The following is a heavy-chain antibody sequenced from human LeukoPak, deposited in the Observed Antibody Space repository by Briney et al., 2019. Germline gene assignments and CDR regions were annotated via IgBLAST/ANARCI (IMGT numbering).Heavy chain of an antibody. CDR2: ISYDGSKK. CDR3: ARSAAAGRIVATFGY. D-gene: IGHD5-12*01. J-gene: IGHJ4*02. Sequence: GGSLRLSCAASGFSLSSYAIHRVRQAPGKGLEWVAIISYDGSKKYYADSVKGRFTISRDNSKNTLYLQMNSLRTEDTAVYYCARSAAAGRIVATFGYWGQGTPVIVSS. CDR1: GFSLSSYA. V-gene: IGHV3-30*04.